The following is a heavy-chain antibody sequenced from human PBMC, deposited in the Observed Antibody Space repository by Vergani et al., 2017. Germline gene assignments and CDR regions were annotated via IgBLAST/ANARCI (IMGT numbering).Heavy chain of an antibody. D-gene: IGHD6-19*01. CDR2: VNPNSDGP. Sequence: QVQLVQSGAEVKNPGASVRVSCKASGYTFTGYYMHWVRQPPGQGLEWMGRVNPNSDGPNYAQKFQGRVTMTRDTSISTAYMDLRRLRSDDTAVYYCARCLVNHGWRPFDYGGQGSLVTVSS. CDR3: ARCLVNHGWRPFDY. CDR1: GYTFTGYY. J-gene: IGHJ4*02. V-gene: IGHV1-2*06.